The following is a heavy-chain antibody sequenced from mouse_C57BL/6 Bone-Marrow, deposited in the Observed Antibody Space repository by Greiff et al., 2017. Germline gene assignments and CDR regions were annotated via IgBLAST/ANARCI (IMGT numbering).Heavy chain of an antibody. CDR3: TREGSSLWYFDV. Sequence: VQLQQPGTELVKPGASVKLSCKASGYTFTSYWMHWVKQRPGQGLEWIGAIYPGNSDTSYNQKFKGKAKLTAVTSASTAYMELSSLTNEDSAVYYCTREGSSLWYFDVWGTGTTVTVSS. CDR1: GYTFTSYW. V-gene: IGHV1-5*01. J-gene: IGHJ1*03. CDR2: IYPGNSDT. D-gene: IGHD1-1*01.